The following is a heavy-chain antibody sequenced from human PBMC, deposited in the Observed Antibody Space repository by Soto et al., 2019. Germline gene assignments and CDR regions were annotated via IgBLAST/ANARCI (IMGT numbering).Heavy chain of an antibody. CDR1: GYTFTAYF. CDR2: INPRGGSI. Sequence: ASVKVSCKASGYTFTAYFMHWVRQAPGQGLEWMGIINPRGGSINYAQRFQGRIAMTWDTSTSTVYMELSRLRSDDTAVYYCARAPYSSSSFFFDFWVQGTPVTVSS. V-gene: IGHV1-46*01. J-gene: IGHJ4*02. D-gene: IGHD6-6*01. CDR3: ARAPYSSSSFFFDF.